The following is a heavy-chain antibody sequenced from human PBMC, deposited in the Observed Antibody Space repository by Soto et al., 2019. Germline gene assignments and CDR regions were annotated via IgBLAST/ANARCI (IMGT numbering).Heavy chain of an antibody. CDR3: AREVRHSSSSGNWFDP. CDR2: INPSGGST. J-gene: IGHJ5*02. D-gene: IGHD6-6*01. CDR1: GYTFTSYY. V-gene: IGHV1-46*01. Sequence: ASVKVSCKASGYTFTSYYMHWVRQAPGQGLEWMGIINPSGGSTSYAQKFQGRVTMTRDTSTSTVYMELSSLRSEDTAVYYCAREVRHSSSSGNWFDPWGQGTLVTVSS.